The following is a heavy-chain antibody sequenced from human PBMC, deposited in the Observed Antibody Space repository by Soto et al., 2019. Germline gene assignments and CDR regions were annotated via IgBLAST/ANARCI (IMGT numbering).Heavy chain of an antibody. CDR1: GGSVTSDC. J-gene: IGHJ5*02. CDR2: GYYSGTT. V-gene: IGHV4-59*02. Sequence: PSETLSLTCTVSGGSVTSDCWAWIRKPPGKGPEWIGYGYYSGTTNYNPSLKSRVSISVDRSKNQFSLKLTDVTAADTAIYYCATYMWNDASFDPWGQGALVTVSS. D-gene: IGHD1-1*01. CDR3: ATYMWNDASFDP.